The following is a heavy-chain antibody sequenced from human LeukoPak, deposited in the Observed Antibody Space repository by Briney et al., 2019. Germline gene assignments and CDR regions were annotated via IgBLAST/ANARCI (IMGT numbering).Heavy chain of an antibody. D-gene: IGHD1-1*01. V-gene: IGHV3-7*01. J-gene: IGHJ5*02. CDR1: GFTFSSYW. Sequence: SGGSLRLSCAASGFTFSSYWMSWVRQAPGKGLEWVANIKQDGSEKYYVDSVKGRFTISRDNAKNSLYLQMNSLRAEDTAVYYCARVVASYNWNDINWFDPWGQGTLVTVSS. CDR2: IKQDGSEK. CDR3: ARVVASYNWNDINWFDP.